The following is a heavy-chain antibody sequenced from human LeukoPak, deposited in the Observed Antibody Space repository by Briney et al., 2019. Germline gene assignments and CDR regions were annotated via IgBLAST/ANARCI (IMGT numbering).Heavy chain of an antibody. CDR1: GYTFTSYG. CDR3: VRVAFPWELLDYYFDY. CDR2: ISAYNGNT. J-gene: IGHJ4*02. D-gene: IGHD1-26*01. V-gene: IGHV1-18*01. Sequence: ASVKVSCKASGYTFTSYGISWVRQAPGQGLEWMGWISAYNGNTNYAQKLQGRVTMTTDTSTSTAYMELRSLRSDDTAVYYCVRVAFPWELLDYYFDYWGQGTLVTVSS.